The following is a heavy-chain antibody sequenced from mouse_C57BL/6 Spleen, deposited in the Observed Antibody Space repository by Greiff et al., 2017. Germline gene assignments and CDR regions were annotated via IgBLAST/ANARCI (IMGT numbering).Heavy chain of an antibody. CDR3: TRRYGSSLWYFDV. Sequence: VQLQQSGAELVRPGASVTLSCKASGYTFTDYEMHWVKQTPVHGLEWIGAIDPETGGTAYNQKFKGKAILTADKSSSTAYMELRSLTSEDSAVYYCTRRYGSSLWYFDVWGTGTTVTVSS. V-gene: IGHV1-15*01. J-gene: IGHJ1*03. CDR1: GYTFTDYE. D-gene: IGHD1-1*01. CDR2: IDPETGGT.